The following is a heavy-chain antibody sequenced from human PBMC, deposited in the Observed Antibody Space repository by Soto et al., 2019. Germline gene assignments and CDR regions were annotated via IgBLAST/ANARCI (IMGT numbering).Heavy chain of an antibody. J-gene: IGHJ4*02. CDR2: IYHSGST. CDR3: ARRRGTTFDY. D-gene: IGHD3-16*01. CDR1: GYSISSGYY. V-gene: IGHV4-38-2*01. Sequence: SETLSLTCAVSGYSISSGYYWGWIRQPPGKGLEWIGSIYHSGSTYYNPSLKSRVTISVDTSKNQFSLKLSSVTAADTAVYYCARRRGTTFDYWGQGTLVTVSS.